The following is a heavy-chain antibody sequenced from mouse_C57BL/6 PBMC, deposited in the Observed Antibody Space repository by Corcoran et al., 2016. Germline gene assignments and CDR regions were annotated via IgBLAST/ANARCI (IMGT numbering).Heavy chain of an antibody. Sequence: QVQLKQSGAELVRPGASVKLSCKASGYTFTDYYINWVKQRPGQGLEWIARIYPGSGNTYYNEKFKGTATLTAEKSSSTAYMQLSSLTSEDSAVYFCARGLGSSHTWFAYWGQGTLVTVSA. CDR3: ARGLGSSHTWFAY. CDR2: IYPGSGNT. J-gene: IGHJ3*01. V-gene: IGHV1-76*01. CDR1: GYTFTDYY. D-gene: IGHD1-1*01.